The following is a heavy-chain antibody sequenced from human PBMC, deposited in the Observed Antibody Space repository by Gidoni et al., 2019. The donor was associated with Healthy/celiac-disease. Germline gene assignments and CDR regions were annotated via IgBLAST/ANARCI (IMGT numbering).Heavy chain of an antibody. CDR2: INPSGGST. D-gene: IGHD2-21*02. J-gene: IGHJ6*03. Sequence: QVQLVQSGAAVKKPGASVKVSCKASGYTFTSSYMHWVRQAPGQGLEWMGIINPSGGSTSYAQKFQGRVTMTRDTSTSTVYMELSSLRSEDTAVYYCARDERVVTPFYYYYYMDVWGKGTTVTVSS. CDR3: ARDERVVTPFYYYYYMDV. V-gene: IGHV1-46*01. CDR1: GYTFTSSY.